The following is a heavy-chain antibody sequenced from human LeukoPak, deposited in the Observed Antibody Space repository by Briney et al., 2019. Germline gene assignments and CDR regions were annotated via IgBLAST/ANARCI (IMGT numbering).Heavy chain of an antibody. Sequence: GGSLRLSCAASGFTFSRYWMSWVRQAPGKGLEWVADINPDGSEKYYVDSLKGRLTISRDNAKNSLFLQMNRLRAEDTAVYYCVRQMIRFWFAPWGQGTLVTVSP. CDR1: GFTFSRYW. V-gene: IGHV3-7*01. CDR2: INPDGSEK. J-gene: IGHJ5*02. CDR3: VRQMIRFWFAP. D-gene: IGHD3-16*01.